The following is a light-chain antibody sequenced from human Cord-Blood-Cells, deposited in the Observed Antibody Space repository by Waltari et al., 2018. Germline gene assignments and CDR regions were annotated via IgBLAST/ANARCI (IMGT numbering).Light chain of an antibody. V-gene: IGKV3-20*01. CDR2: GAS. CDR3: QQYGSPPT. J-gene: IGKJ3*01. Sequence: EIVLTQYPGTLSLSPGERATLSCRASQSVSSSYLAWYQQKPGQAPRLLIYGASSRATGIPDRFSGSGSGTDFTLTISRLEPEDFAVYYCQQYGSPPTFGPGTKVDIK. CDR1: QSVSSSY.